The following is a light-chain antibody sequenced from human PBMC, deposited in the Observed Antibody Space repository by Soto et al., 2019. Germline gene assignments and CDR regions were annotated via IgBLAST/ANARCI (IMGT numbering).Light chain of an antibody. CDR3: QHYNCYAEA. V-gene: IGKV1-5*03. Sequence: DIQMTQSPSTLSGSVGDRVTITCRASQTISSWLAWYQQKPGKAPKLLIYKASTLKSGVPSRFSGSGSGTEFTLTISSLQPDDFATYYCQHYNCYAEAFVQGTK. CDR2: KAS. J-gene: IGKJ1*01. CDR1: QTISSW.